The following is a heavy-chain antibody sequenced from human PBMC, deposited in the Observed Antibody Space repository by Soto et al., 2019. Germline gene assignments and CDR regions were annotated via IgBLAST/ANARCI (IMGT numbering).Heavy chain of an antibody. CDR1: GFTFSSYG. V-gene: IGHV3-33*01. CDR3: ARDRVNDYGDYGRIDY. J-gene: IGHJ4*02. Sequence: QVQLVESGGGVVQPGRSLRLSSAASGFTFSSYGMHWVRQAPGKGLEWVAVIWYDGSNKYYADSVKGRFTISRDNSKNTLYLQMNSLRAEDTAVYYCARDRVNDYGDYGRIDYWGQGTLVTVSS. D-gene: IGHD4-17*01. CDR2: IWYDGSNK.